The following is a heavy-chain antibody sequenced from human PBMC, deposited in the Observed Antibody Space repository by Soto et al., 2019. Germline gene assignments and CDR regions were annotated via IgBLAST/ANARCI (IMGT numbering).Heavy chain of an antibody. J-gene: IGHJ4*02. CDR2: IYYSGST. V-gene: IGHV4-59*01. CDR1: GGSISSYY. CDR3: ARGYCSGGNCYRFNFDY. D-gene: IGHD2-15*01. Sequence: PSETLSLTCTVSGGSISSYYWSWIRQPPGKGLEWIGYIYYSGSTNYNPSPKSRVTISVDTSKNQFSLKLSSVTAADTAVYYCARGYCSGGNCYRFNFDYWGQGTLVTVSS.